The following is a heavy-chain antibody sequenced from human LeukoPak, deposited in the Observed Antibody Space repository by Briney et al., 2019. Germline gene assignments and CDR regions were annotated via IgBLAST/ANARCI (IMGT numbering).Heavy chain of an antibody. V-gene: IGHV4-61*01. D-gene: IGHD2-2*01. CDR3: ARERDYATDY. CDR2: IYYTGST. J-gene: IGHJ4*02. Sequence: SETLSLTCTVSGGSVSSGSYYWNWIRQPPGKGLDWVGYIYYTGSTNYNPSLKSRVTIPIDTSKNQFSLKLSSVTAADTAVYYCARERDYATDYWGQGTLVTVSS. CDR1: GGSVSSGSYY.